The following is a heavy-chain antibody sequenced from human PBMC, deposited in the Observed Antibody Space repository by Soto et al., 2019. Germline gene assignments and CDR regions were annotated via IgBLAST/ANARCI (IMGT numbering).Heavy chain of an antibody. J-gene: IGHJ4*02. V-gene: IGHV4-31*03. CDR2: ISYSGST. D-gene: IGHD3-9*01. CDR3: AGDPSLDWNYFDY. CDR1: GGSIASRGYY. Sequence: QVQLQESGPGLVKPSQTLSLTCTVSGGSIASRGYYWSWIRQHPGTGLEWIGYISYSGSTYYNPSLKSRVTISVDTSKNQFSLKLTSVTAADTAVYCCAGDPSLDWNYFDYWGQGTLVTVSS.